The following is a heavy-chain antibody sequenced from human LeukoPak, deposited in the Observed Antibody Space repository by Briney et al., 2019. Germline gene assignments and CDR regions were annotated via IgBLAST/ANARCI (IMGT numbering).Heavy chain of an antibody. Sequence: GESLKISCKGSGYSFTSYWIGWVRQMPGKGLEWMGIIYPGDSDTRYSPSFQGQVTISADKSISTACLQWSSLKASDTAMYYCARHSSIEREAVAGKYYYYYMDVWGKGTTVTVSS. V-gene: IGHV5-51*01. CDR1: GYSFTSYW. D-gene: IGHD6-19*01. CDR2: IYPGDSDT. CDR3: ARHSSIEREAVAGKYYYYYMDV. J-gene: IGHJ6*03.